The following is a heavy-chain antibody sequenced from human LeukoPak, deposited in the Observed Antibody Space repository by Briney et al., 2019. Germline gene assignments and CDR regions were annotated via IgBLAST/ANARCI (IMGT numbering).Heavy chain of an antibody. D-gene: IGHD7-27*01. CDR2: ISGGGDST. CDR1: GFTFSSYG. J-gene: IGHJ4*02. CDR3: ARDLAWGAFDY. V-gene: IGHV3-23*01. Sequence: GGSLRLSCAGSGFTFSSYGMSWVRQAPGKGLEWVSSISGGGDSTHYGDSVKGRFTISRDDSKNTLSLQMNSLRVEDTAVYHCARDLAWGAFDYWGQGTLVTVSS.